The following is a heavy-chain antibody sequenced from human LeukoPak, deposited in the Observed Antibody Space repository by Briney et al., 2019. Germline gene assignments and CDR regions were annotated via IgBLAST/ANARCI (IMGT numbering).Heavy chain of an antibody. J-gene: IGHJ3*02. D-gene: IGHD3-10*01. CDR1: GFTFSSFW. CDR2: IKEDGSEK. V-gene: IGHV3-7*03. Sequence: GSLRLSCAVSGFTFSSFWMTWVRQAPGKGLGWVAKIKEDGSEKYYVDSVKGRFTVSRDNVKNSLFLQMNSLRVEDTAAYYCARLHSAVYYGDAFDIWGQGTMVTVSS. CDR3: ARLHSAVYYGDAFDI.